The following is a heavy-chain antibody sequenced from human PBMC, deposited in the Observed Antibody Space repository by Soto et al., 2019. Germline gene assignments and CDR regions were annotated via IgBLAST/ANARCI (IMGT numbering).Heavy chain of an antibody. D-gene: IGHD6-19*01. CDR2: IIPIFGTA. V-gene: IGHV1-69*06. J-gene: IGHJ4*02. CDR3: AIDHGLVAGTMYFDY. CDR1: VGTFDTFA. Sequence: QVQLVQSGAEVKKPGSSVKVSCKASVGTFDTFAISWVRQAPGQGLEWMGGIIPIFGTANYAQKFQDRVTISADKSTSTAHMELSSLRSEDTAVYYCAIDHGLVAGTMYFDYWGQGTLVTVSS.